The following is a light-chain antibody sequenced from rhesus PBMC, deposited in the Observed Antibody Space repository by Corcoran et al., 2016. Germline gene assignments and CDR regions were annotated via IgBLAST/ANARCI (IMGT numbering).Light chain of an antibody. J-gene: IGLJ1*01. CDR2: EVS. V-gene: IGLV2-32*02. CDR3: SSYAGSNTFI. CDR1: SSDIGGYNY. Sequence: QAALTQPRSVSGSPGQSVTISCTGTSSDIGGYNYVSWSQQHPGTAPKLMIYEVSKRPSGVSDRFSGSKSGNTASLTISGLQAGDEADYYCSSYAGSNTFIFGAGTRLTVL.